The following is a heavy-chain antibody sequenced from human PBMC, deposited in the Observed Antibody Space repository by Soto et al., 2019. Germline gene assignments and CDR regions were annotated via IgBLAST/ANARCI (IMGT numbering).Heavy chain of an antibody. CDR2: IIPILGIA. Sequence: QVQLVQSGAEVKKPGSSVKVSCKASGGTFSSYTISWVRQAPGQGLEWMGRIIPILGIANYTQKFQGRVXIXEDKSTSTAYMELSSLSSEDTAVYYCARDPGGYEDSWGQGTLVTVSS. CDR1: GGTFSSYT. CDR3: ARDPGGYEDS. V-gene: IGHV1-69*08. D-gene: IGHD5-12*01. J-gene: IGHJ4*02.